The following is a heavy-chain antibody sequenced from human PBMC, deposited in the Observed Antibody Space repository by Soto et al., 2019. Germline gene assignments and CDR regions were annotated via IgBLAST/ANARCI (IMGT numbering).Heavy chain of an antibody. Sequence: QVQLVESGGGVVQPGRSLRLSCAASGFTFSSYGMHWVRQAPGKGLEWVAVIWYDGSNKYYADSVKGRFTISRDNSKNTLYLQMNSLRAEDTAVYYCARDFYYGSVSFNIDVDYWGQGTLVTVSS. CDR1: GFTFSSYG. CDR2: IWYDGSNK. V-gene: IGHV3-33*01. CDR3: ARDFYYGSVSFNIDVDY. J-gene: IGHJ4*02. D-gene: IGHD3-10*01.